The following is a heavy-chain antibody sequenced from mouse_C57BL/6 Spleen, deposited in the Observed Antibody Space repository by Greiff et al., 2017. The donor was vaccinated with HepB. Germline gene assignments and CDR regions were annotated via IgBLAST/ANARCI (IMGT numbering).Heavy chain of an antibody. D-gene: IGHD1-1*01. CDR1: GFNIKDYY. V-gene: IGHV14-1*01. J-gene: IGHJ2*01. CDR2: IDPEDGDT. CDR3: TREYYGSSLDY. Sequence: VQLQQSGAELVWPGASVKLSCTASGFNIKDYYMHWVKQRPEQGLEWIGRIDPEDGDTEYAPKFQGKATMTADTSSNTAYLQLSSLTSEDTAVYYCTREYYGSSLDYWGQGTTLTVSS.